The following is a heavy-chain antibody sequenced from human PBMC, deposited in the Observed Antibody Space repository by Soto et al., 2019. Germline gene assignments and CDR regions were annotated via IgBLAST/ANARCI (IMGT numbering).Heavy chain of an antibody. D-gene: IGHD3-10*01. CDR3: STNYGSGSAQFDY. CDR2: VIPMVGMS. J-gene: IGHJ4*02. CDR1: GGHFNFYS. Sequence: QVQLVQSGAEVKKPGSSVKVSCTASGGHFNFYSISWVRQAPGQGLEWVGRVIPMVGMSEYAQKFQGRVTITADKSTSTAYMKRRSLRSDDTAVYYCSTNYGSGSAQFDYWGQGTLVTVSS. V-gene: IGHV1-69*02.